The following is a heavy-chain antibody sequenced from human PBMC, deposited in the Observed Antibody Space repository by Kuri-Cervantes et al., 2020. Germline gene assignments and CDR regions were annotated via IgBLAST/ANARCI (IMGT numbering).Heavy chain of an antibody. Sequence: SCTVSGGFISSGSYYWSWIRQPAGKGLEWIGRIYTSGSTNYNPSLKSRVTISVDTSKNQFSLKLSSVTAADTAVYYCARDGYYYYYGMDVRGQGTTVTVSS. J-gene: IGHJ6*02. CDR3: ARDGYYYYYGMDV. CDR2: IYTSGST. V-gene: IGHV4-61*02. CDR1: GGFISSGSYY.